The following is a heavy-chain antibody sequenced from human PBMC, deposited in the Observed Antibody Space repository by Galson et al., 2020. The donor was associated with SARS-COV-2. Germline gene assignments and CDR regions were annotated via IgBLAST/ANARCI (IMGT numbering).Heavy chain of an antibody. CDR3: ARADLNGGSSWDFDY. V-gene: IGHV1-2*04. CDR2: INPNSGGT. CDR1: GYTFTGYY. J-gene: IGHJ4*02. Sequence: ASVKVSCKASGYTFTGYYMHWVRQAPGQGLEWMGWINPNSGGTNYAQKFQGWVTMTRDTSISTAYMELSRLRSDDTAVYYCARADLNGGSSWDFDYWGQGTLVTVSS. D-gene: IGHD6-13*01.